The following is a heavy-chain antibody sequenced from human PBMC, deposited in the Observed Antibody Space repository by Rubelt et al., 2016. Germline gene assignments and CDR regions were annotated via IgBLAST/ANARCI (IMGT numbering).Heavy chain of an antibody. D-gene: IGHD3-16*02. V-gene: IGHV1-3*01. Sequence: QVQLVQSGAEVKKPGASVKVSCKASGYTFTSYAMHWVRQAPGQRLEWMGWINAGNGNTKYSQKFQGRVTITRDTSASTAYMELSSLRSEDTAVYYCARVMMTFGGVIEVGWFDPWGQGTLVTVSS. CDR2: INAGNGNT. CDR3: ARVMMTFGGVIEVGWFDP. CDR1: GYTFTSYA. J-gene: IGHJ5*02.